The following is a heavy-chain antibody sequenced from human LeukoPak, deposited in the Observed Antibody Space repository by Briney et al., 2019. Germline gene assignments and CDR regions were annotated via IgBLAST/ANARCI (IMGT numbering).Heavy chain of an antibody. CDR3: ARDGGCSGWPDY. CDR2: IWYDGSNK. V-gene: IGHV3-33*01. J-gene: IGHJ4*02. CDR1: GFTFSSYG. Sequence: GRSLRLSCAASGFTFSSYGMHWVRQAPGKGLEWVAVIWYDGSNKYYADSVKGRFTISRDNSKNTLYLQMNSLRAEDTAVYYCARDGGCSGWPDYWGQGTLVTVSS. D-gene: IGHD6-19*01.